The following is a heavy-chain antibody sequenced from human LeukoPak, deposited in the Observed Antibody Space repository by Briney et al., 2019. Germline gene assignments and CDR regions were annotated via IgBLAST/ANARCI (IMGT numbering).Heavy chain of an antibody. CDR3: ARHWETSSWYVDY. Sequence: SETLSLTCTVSGGSISSYYWSWIRQPPGKGLEWMGYIYYSGSTNYNPSLKSRVTISVDTSKNQLSLKLSSVTAADTAVYYCARHWETSSWYVDYWGQGTLVTVSS. J-gene: IGHJ4*02. CDR1: GGSISSYY. D-gene: IGHD6-13*01. CDR2: IYYSGST. V-gene: IGHV4-59*08.